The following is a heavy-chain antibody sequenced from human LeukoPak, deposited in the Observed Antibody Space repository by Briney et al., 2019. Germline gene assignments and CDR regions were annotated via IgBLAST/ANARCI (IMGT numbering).Heavy chain of an antibody. Sequence: ASVKVSFTASGYTFTIYGISWVRQAPGQGLEWMGWISAYNGNTNYAQKLQGRVTMTTDTSTSTAYMELRSLRSDDTAVYYCARARSGWNWFDPWGQGTLVTVSS. J-gene: IGHJ5*02. CDR2: ISAYNGNT. CDR1: GYTFTIYG. D-gene: IGHD6-19*01. V-gene: IGHV1-18*01. CDR3: ARARSGWNWFDP.